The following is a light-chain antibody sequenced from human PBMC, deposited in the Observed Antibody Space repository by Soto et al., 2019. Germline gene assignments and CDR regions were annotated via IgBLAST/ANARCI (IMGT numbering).Light chain of an antibody. Sequence: DIQLTQSPSFLSASVGDRVTITCRASQGISSDLAWYQQKPGKAPNLLIYTASTLQTGVPSRFSSSGSGTEFTLTISSLQPEDFATYYCQQLNIYPITFGQGTRLEIK. CDR3: QQLNIYPIT. J-gene: IGKJ5*01. CDR2: TAS. V-gene: IGKV1-9*01. CDR1: QGISSD.